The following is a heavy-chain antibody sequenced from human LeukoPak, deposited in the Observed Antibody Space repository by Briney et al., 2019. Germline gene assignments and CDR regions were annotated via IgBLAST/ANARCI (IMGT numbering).Heavy chain of an antibody. CDR3: ARKPRSAAGHDAFDI. CDR2: TYYRSKLYT. Sequence: QTLTLTCAVSGDTFSSNGAAWICSRPGPARGLVWLIRTYYRSKLYTDYAVYVNSRITINPDTSTHQISLQLNSGPTHYTAVYECARKPRSAAGHDAFDIWGEGA. CDR1: GDTFSSNGAA. J-gene: IGHJ3*02. D-gene: IGHD6-13*01. V-gene: IGHV6-1*01.